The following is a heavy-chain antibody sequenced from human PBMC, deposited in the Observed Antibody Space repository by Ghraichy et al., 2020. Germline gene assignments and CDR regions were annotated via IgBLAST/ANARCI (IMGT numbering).Heavy chain of an antibody. J-gene: IGHJ6*02. CDR2: INHSGST. V-gene: IGHV4-34*01. CDR1: GGSFSGYY. Sequence: SETLSLTCAVYGGSFSGYYWSWIRQPPGKGLEWIGEINHSGSTNYNPSLKSRVTISVDTSKNQFSLKLSSVTAADTAVYYCARGRRDYYGSGSYYKSSGMDVWGQGTTVTVSS. CDR3: ARGRRDYYGSGSYYKSSGMDV. D-gene: IGHD3-10*01.